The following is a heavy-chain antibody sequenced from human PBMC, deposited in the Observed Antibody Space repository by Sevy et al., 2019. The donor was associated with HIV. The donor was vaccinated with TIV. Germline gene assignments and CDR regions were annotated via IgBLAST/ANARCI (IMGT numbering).Heavy chain of an antibody. D-gene: IGHD3-22*01. CDR3: ARGLISSGYNYFDY. CDR2: ISSSSSYI. CDR1: GFTFSSYS. Sequence: GGSLRLSCAASGFTFSSYSMNWVRQAPGKGLEWVSSISSSSSYIYYADSVKGRFTISRDKAKNSLYLQMNSLRVEDTAVYYCARGLISSGYNYFDYWGQGTLVTVSS. J-gene: IGHJ4*02. V-gene: IGHV3-21*01.